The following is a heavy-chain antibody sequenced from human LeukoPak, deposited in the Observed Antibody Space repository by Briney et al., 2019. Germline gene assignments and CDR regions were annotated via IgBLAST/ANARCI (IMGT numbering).Heavy chain of an antibody. D-gene: IGHD1-26*01. CDR3: ARDLSVGAIGWFDP. J-gene: IGHJ5*02. Sequence: HPGGSLRLSCAASGFTFSSYSMNWVRQAPGKGLEWVSYISSSSSTIYYADSVKGRFTISRDNAKNSLYLQMNSLRAEDTAVYYCARDLSVGAIGWFDPWGQGTLVTVSS. CDR1: GFTFSSYS. CDR2: ISSSSSTI. V-gene: IGHV3-48*01.